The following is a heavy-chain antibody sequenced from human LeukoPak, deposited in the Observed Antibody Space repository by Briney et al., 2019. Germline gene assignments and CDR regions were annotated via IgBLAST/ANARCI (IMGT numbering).Heavy chain of an antibody. CDR2: IYPGDSDT. D-gene: IGHD1-26*01. Sequence: GESLKISCKGSGYSFTSYWIGWVRQMPGKGLEWMGIIYPGDSDTRYSPSFQGQVTISADKSISTAYLQWSSLKASDTAMYYCARHSGSYYDYYYYYMDVWGNGTTVTVSS. J-gene: IGHJ6*03. CDR3: ARHSGSYYDYYYYYMDV. CDR1: GYSFTSYW. V-gene: IGHV5-51*01.